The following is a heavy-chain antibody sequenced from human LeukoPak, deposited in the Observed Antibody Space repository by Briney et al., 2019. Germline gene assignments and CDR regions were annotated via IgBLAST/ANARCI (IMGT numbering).Heavy chain of an antibody. J-gene: IGHJ4*02. CDR2: IIPIFGTA. CDR3: ARGGTTGTFRYFDY. CDR1: GGTFSSYA. Sequence: ASVKVSCKASGGTFSSYAISWVRQAPGQGLERMGGIIPIFGTANYAQKFQGRVTITTDESTSTAYMELSSLRSEDTAVYYCARGGTTGTFRYFDYWGQGTLVTVSS. D-gene: IGHD1-1*01. V-gene: IGHV1-69*05.